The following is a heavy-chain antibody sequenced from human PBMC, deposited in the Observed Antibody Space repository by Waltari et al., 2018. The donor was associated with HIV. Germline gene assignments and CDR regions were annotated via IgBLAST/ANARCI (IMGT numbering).Heavy chain of an antibody. J-gene: IGHJ4*02. CDR2: VNMDETTT. CDR3: ARESPDGLYMEWLPTDY. Sequence: EEQLMESGGGLVQPGGSLRVSCAASGFTFRRYWMHWVRQAPGKGLVGVSRVNMDETTTTYADSVKGRFTISRDNAKDTLYLQMNSLRVEDTAIYYCARESPDGLYMEWLPTDYWDQGTLVTVSS. D-gene: IGHD3-3*01. CDR1: GFTFRRYW. V-gene: IGHV3-74*03.